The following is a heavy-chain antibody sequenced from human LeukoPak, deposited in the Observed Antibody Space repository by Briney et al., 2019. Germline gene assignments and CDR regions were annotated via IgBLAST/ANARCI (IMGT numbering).Heavy chain of an antibody. V-gene: IGHV3-23*01. CDR3: AKDTNSWPLYYFDY. Sequence: GGSLRLSCAASGFTFSSYAMSWVRQAPGKGLEWVSAISGSGGSTYYADSVKGRFTISRDNSKNTLYLQRNSLRAEDTAVYYCAKDTNSWPLYYFDYWGQGTLVTVSS. D-gene: IGHD6-13*01. CDR1: GFTFSSYA. CDR2: ISGSGGST. J-gene: IGHJ4*02.